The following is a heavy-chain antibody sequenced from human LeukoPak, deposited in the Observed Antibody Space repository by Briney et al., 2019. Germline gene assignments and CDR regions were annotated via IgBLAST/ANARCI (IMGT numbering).Heavy chain of an antibody. Sequence: GESLQISCQGSGYSFTSYWIGWVRQMPGKGLEWMGIIYPGDSDIRYSPSFQGQVTISADKSISTAYLQWSSLKASDTAMYYCARISGVTMIVVVRDDAFDIWGQGTMVTVSS. D-gene: IGHD3-22*01. V-gene: IGHV5-51*01. CDR1: GYSFTSYW. J-gene: IGHJ3*02. CDR2: IYPGDSDI. CDR3: ARISGVTMIVVVRDDAFDI.